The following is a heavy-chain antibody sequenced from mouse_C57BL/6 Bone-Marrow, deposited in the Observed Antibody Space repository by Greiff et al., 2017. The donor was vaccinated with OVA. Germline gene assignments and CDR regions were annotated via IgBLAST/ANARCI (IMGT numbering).Heavy chain of an antibody. CDR1: GYTFTSYD. D-gene: IGHD2-10*01. J-gene: IGHJ4*01. CDR2: IYPRDGST. V-gene: IGHV1-85*01. CDR3: ARRGACYDLYYYAMDY. Sequence: QVQLQQSGPELVKPGASVKLSCKASGYTFTSYDINWVKQRPGQGLEWIGWIYPRDGSTKYNEKFKGKATLTVDPSSSTAYMELHSLTSEDSAVYFCARRGACYDLYYYAMDYWGQGTSVTVSS.